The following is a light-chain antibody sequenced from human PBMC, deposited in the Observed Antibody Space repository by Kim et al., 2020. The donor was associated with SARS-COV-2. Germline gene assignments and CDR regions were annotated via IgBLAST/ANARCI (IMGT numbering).Light chain of an antibody. Sequence: SYELTQPPSVSVSPGQTASITCSGHKLEDKYACWYQQKPGQSPVVVIYQDRKRPSGIPERFSGSNSGNTATLTISGTQAMDEADYYCQAWDNRTVV. CDR1: KLEDKY. J-gene: IGLJ2*01. V-gene: IGLV3-1*01. CDR3: QAWDNRTVV. CDR2: QDR.